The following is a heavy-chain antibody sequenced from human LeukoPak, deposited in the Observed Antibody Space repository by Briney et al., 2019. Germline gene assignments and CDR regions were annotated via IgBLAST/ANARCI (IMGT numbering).Heavy chain of an antibody. J-gene: IGHJ5*02. Sequence: PGGSLRLSCVASGFTFSTYGMNWVRQAPGKGLEWVSYISRSITTIYYADSVKGRFTISRDNAENSLYLQMNGLRAEDMAVYYCARDDCSTSSCQKHQNWFDPWGQGTLVTVSS. CDR2: ISRSITTI. CDR3: ARDDCSTSSCQKHQNWFDP. CDR1: GFTFSTYG. D-gene: IGHD2-2*01. V-gene: IGHV3-48*01.